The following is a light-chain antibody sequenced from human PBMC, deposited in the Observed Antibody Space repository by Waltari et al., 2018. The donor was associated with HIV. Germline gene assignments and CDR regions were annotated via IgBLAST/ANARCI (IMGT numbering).Light chain of an antibody. V-gene: IGKV3-11*01. CDR2: DAS. J-gene: IGKJ4*01. CDR3: QQRSNWPPIT. CDR1: QSVSNS. Sequence: EIVLTQSPATLSLSPGERATLSCRASQSVSNSVIWYQQKPGQAPRLLIYDASNRATGVPARFSGSGSGTDFTLTISSLEPEDFAVYYCQQRSNWPPITFGGGTKVEIK.